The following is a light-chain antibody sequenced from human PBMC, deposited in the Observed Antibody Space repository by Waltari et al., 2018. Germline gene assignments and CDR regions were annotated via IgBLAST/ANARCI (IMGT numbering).Light chain of an antibody. CDR2: DTS. Sequence: DIVLTQSPATLSLSLGERATLSCRASQSIHNYLAWYQQKPGQAPRLLIYDTSKRATGISARFSGSGFGTDFTLTISSLEPEDFAVYYCQQRRNWPLTFGGGTKVEIK. CDR1: QSIHNY. V-gene: IGKV3-11*01. CDR3: QQRRNWPLT. J-gene: IGKJ4*01.